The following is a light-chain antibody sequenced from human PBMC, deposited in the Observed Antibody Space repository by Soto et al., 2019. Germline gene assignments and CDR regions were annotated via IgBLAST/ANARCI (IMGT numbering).Light chain of an antibody. V-gene: IGKV1-5*03. CDR2: ETS. Sequence: DIQLTQSPSTLSASVGDRVTITCRASQTISSWLAWYQQKPGKAPNLLIYETSNLESGVPSRFRGSGAGTESILPISSLQPDDFATYYCQYSNDYCWTFGQGTKVEIK. CDR3: QYSNDYCWT. J-gene: IGKJ1*01. CDR1: QTISSW.